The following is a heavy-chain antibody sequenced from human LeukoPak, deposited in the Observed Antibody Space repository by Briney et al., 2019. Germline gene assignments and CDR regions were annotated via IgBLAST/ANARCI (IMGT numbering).Heavy chain of an antibody. CDR1: GFTFSNAW. CDR3: STWTDLYDY. Sequence: PGGSLRLSCAASGFTFSNAWMSWVRQAPGKGLDWVGRIRSKTDGGTTDHAASVKGRFTISRDDSNNMLYLQMNSLKTEDTAVYYCSTWTDLYDYWGQGTLVTVSS. CDR2: IRSKTDGGTT. J-gene: IGHJ4*02. D-gene: IGHD3/OR15-3a*01. V-gene: IGHV3-15*01.